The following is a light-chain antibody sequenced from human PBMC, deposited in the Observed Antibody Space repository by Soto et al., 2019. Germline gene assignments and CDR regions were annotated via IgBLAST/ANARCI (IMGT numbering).Light chain of an antibody. CDR1: QSISSW. CDR3: QQYNSRFT. CDR2: DAS. Sequence: DIQMTQSPSTLSASVGDRVTITCRASQSISSWLAWYQQKPGKAPKLLIYDASSLESGVPSRFSGSGSGTEFTLTISSLQPNAFANYYCQQYNSRFTFGPGTKVDIK. J-gene: IGKJ3*01. V-gene: IGKV1-5*01.